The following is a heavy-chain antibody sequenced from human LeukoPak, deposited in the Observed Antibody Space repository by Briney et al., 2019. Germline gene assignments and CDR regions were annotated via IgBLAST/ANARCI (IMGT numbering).Heavy chain of an antibody. D-gene: IGHD4-17*01. V-gene: IGHV5-10-1*01. CDR1: GYSFTNYW. CDR3: AAYGDNPHY. CDR2: FDPRDSQS. J-gene: IGHJ4*02. Sequence: GESLTISCKTSGYSFTNYWIIWVRQVPGEGLEWMGRFDPRDSQSNYSPSFQGHVTISTDNSITTAYLQWSSLRASDTAMYYRAAYGDNPHYWGQGTQVTVSS.